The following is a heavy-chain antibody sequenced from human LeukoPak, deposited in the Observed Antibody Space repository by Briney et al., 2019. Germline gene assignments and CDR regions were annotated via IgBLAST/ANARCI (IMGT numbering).Heavy chain of an antibody. V-gene: IGHV4-31*03. D-gene: IGHD1-1*01. CDR3: ARGFRGTADY. J-gene: IGHJ4*02. CDR2: IYQSGST. CDR1: GGSFSSGGYY. Sequence: PSETLSLTCTVSGGSFSSGGYYWIWIRQHPGKGLEWIGYIYQSGSTYYNPSLKSRVTISVDTSKNQFSLKLSSVTAADTAVYHCARGFRGTADYWGQGTLVTVSS.